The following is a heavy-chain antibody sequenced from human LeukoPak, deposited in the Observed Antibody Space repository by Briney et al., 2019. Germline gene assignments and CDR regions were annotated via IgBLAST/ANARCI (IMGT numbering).Heavy chain of an antibody. V-gene: IGHV3-23*01. D-gene: IGHD1-7*01. Sequence: TGGSPRLSCAASGITFSSYGMSWVRQAPGKGLEWVSGISGTGENTYYADSVKGRFTISRDNSKNTLYLQMNSLRAEDTAVYYCAKEGKTRNWNYSQAKPVYWGQGTLVTASS. CDR3: AKEGKTRNWNYSQAKPVY. J-gene: IGHJ4*02. CDR2: ISGTGENT. CDR1: GITFSSYG.